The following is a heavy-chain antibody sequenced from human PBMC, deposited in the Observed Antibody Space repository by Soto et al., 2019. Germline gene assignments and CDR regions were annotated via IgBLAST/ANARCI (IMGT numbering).Heavy chain of an antibody. Sequence: KPGGSLRLSCTASGFTFGDYAMSWFRQAPGKGLEWVGFIRSKAYGGTTEYAASVKGRFTISRDDSKSIAYLQMNSLKTEDTAVYYCTRLTRGYNYGYDDYWGQGTLVTSPQ. D-gene: IGHD5-18*01. CDR2: IRSKAYGGTT. V-gene: IGHV3-49*05. J-gene: IGHJ4*02. CDR1: GFTFGDYA. CDR3: TRLTRGYNYGYDDY.